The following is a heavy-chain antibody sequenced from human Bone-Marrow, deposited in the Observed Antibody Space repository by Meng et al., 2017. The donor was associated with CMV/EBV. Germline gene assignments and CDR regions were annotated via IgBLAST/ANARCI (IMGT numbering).Heavy chain of an antibody. Sequence: ESLKISCAASGFTFSSYEMNWVRQAPGKGLEWIGEINHSGRTNYIPSLKSRVTISVDKSKNQFSLRLTSVTAADTAVYYCASESATYLGGRIYYHGMDVWGQGTTVTVSS. CDR1: GFTFSSYE. J-gene: IGHJ6*02. D-gene: IGHD1-26*01. V-gene: IGHV4-34*01. CDR2: INHSGRT. CDR3: ASESATYLGGRIYYHGMDV.